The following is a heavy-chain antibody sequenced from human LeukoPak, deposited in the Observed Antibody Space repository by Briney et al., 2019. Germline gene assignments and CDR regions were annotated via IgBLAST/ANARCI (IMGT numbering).Heavy chain of an antibody. CDR2: IRSRHRPT. Sequence: GGSRRLSCAAAGFTFSTFEMNWVRQAPGKGLEWVSYIRSRHRPTYYADSVKGRFTISRDNAQNSLYLQMNNLRAEDTAVYYCARVLSYYDSSGSYGDWYFDLWGRGTLVTVSS. CDR1: GFTFSTFE. D-gene: IGHD3-22*01. CDR3: ARVLSYYDSSGSYGDWYFDL. J-gene: IGHJ2*01. V-gene: IGHV3-48*03.